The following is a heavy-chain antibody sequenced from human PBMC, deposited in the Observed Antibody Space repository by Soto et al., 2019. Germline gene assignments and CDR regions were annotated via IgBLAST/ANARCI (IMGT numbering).Heavy chain of an antibody. CDR3: AKDLTSRRRYYYYGMAV. Sequence: GRFIRLSTTASEGTSVDHGGRWVLTDTGKGLEWVAVISYDGSNKYYADSVKGRFTISRDNSKNTLYLQMNSLRAEDTAVYYCAKDLTSRRRYYYYGMAVWGKRTTVTVSS. V-gene: IGHV3-30*18. CDR2: ISYDGSNK. D-gene: IGHD7-27*01. CDR1: EGTSVDHG. J-gene: IGHJ6*04.